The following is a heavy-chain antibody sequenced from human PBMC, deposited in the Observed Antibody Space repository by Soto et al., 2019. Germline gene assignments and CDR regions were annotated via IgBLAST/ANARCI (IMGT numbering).Heavy chain of an antibody. J-gene: IGHJ5*02. D-gene: IGHD6-13*01. CDR1: GYTFINFD. CDR3: ARMASAGTLNWFDP. V-gene: IGHV1-8*02. CDR2: MNPGSGQT. Sequence: QEQLVQSGAEVKEPGASVRVSCEASGYTFINFDISWVRQAAGQGLEWLGWMNPGSGQTGYASKFQGRVAMTRDASTGTSHLELSSLTSDDTAVYYCARMASAGTLNWFDPWGQGTLVTVSS.